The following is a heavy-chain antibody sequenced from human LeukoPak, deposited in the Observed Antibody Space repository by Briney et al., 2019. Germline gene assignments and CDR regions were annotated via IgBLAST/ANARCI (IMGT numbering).Heavy chain of an antibody. CDR3: AKKGSSGWFYYYYMDV. J-gene: IGHJ6*03. CDR2: ISYDGSNK. CDR1: GFTFSSYA. Sequence: GSLRLSCAASGFTFSSYAMHWVRQAPGKGLEWAAVISYDGSNKYYADSVKGRFTISRDNSKNTLYLQMNSLRAEDTAVYYCAKKGSSGWFYYYYMDVWGKGTTVTVSS. V-gene: IGHV3-30-3*02. D-gene: IGHD6-19*01.